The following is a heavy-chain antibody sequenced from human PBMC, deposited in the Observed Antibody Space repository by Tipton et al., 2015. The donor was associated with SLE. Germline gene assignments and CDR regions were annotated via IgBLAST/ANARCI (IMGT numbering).Heavy chain of an antibody. Sequence: TLSLTCTVSGASIMNYYWSWIRQPPGKGLGWFGYVHDSGRTNYNPSLKSRIAIFVDTSKNEFSLELTSVTATDTAVYYCARLRLDFWTPSDYYFYGMDVWGQGTTVTVSS. J-gene: IGHJ6*02. V-gene: IGHV4-59*08. D-gene: IGHD3/OR15-3a*01. CDR2: VHDSGRT. CDR3: ARLRLDFWTPSDYYFYGMDV. CDR1: GASIMNYY.